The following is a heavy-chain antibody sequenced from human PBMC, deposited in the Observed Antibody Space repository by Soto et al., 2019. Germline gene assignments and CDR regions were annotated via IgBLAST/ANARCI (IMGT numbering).Heavy chain of an antibody. D-gene: IGHD5-18*01. V-gene: IGHV4-31*03. CDR3: ARDRLMATAGTARHYFGLDV. CDR2: IYYSGST. Sequence: SETLSLTSTVSGGSIRSGCYYWSWVRQSPRRGLDWIGNIYYSGSTYYNPSLKSRLTISVDTSKNQFSLNLSSVTAADTAVYYCARDRLMATAGTARHYFGLDVWGQGTTVTVSS. CDR1: GGSIRSGCYY. J-gene: IGHJ6*02.